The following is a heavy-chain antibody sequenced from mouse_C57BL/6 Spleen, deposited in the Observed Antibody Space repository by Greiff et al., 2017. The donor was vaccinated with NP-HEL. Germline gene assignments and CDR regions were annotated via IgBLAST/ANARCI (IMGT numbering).Heavy chain of an antibody. CDR1: GFTFSDYG. V-gene: IGHV5-17*01. CDR3: ARPGGGIYYGPYFDY. CDR2: ISSGSSTI. Sequence: EVQLKESGGGLVKPGGSLKLSCAASGFTFSDYGMHWVRQAPEKGLEWVAYISSGSSTIYYADTVKGRFTISRDNAKNTLFLQMTSLRSEDTAMYYCARPGGGIYYGPYFDYWGQGTTLTVSS. D-gene: IGHD2-1*01. J-gene: IGHJ2*01.